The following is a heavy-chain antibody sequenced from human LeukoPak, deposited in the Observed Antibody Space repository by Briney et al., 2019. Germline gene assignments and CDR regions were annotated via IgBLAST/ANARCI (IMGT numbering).Heavy chain of an antibody. CDR1: GFTFSSYA. Sequence: PGGSLRLSCAASGFTFSSYAMHWVRQAPGKGLEWVAVISYDGSNKYYADSVKGRFTISRDNSKNTLYLQMNSLRAEDTAVYYCARDRYRIVGATGWGQGTLVTVSS. CDR3: ARDRYRIVGATG. D-gene: IGHD1-26*01. V-gene: IGHV3-30*14. CDR2: ISYDGSNK. J-gene: IGHJ4*02.